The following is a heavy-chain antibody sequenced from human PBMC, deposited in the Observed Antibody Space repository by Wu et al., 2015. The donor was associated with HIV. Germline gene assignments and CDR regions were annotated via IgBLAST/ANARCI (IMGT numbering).Heavy chain of an antibody. V-gene: IGHV1-69*04. Sequence: QVQLVQSGAEVKKPGSSVKISCKTSGGTFSNYGISWVRQAPGQGLEWMGRITPIVGTSNYAQKFQGRITITAEKSTRTVYMELSSLRSEDTAVYYCARSPSMTTVVMPFDYVGQGTLVTVTS. J-gene: IGHJ4*02. CDR1: GGTFSNYG. CDR3: ARSPSMTTVVMPFDY. CDR2: ITPIVGTS. D-gene: IGHD4-23*01.